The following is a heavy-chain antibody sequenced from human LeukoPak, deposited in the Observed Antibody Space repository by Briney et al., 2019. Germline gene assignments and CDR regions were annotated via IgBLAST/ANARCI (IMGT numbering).Heavy chain of an antibody. J-gene: IGHJ6*02. CDR3: ARGRFALRYFDWSYGRYYYGMDV. V-gene: IGHV4-31*03. CDR2: IYYSGST. Sequence: SQTLSLTCTVSGGSISSGGYYWSWIRQHPGKGLEWIGYIYYSGSTYYNPSLKSRVTISVDTSKNQFSLKLSSVTAADTAVYYCARGRFALRYFDWSYGRYYYGMDVWGQGTTVTVSS. D-gene: IGHD3-9*01. CDR1: GGSISSGGYY.